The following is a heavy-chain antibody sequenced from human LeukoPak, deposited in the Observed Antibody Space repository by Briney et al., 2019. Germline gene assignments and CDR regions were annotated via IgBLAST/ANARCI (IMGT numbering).Heavy chain of an antibody. Sequence: ASVKVSCKASGYTFTSYGISWVRQAPGQGLEWMGWISAYNGNTNYAQKLQGRVTMTTDTSTSTAYMELRSLRSDDTAVYYCARDNYDSSGYYRLYYFDYWGQGTLVTVSS. CDR2: ISAYNGNT. J-gene: IGHJ4*02. V-gene: IGHV1-18*01. D-gene: IGHD3-22*01. CDR3: ARDNYDSSGYYRLYYFDY. CDR1: GYTFTSYG.